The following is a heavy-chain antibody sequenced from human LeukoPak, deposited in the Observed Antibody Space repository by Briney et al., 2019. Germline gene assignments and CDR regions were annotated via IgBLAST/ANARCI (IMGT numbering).Heavy chain of an antibody. Sequence: QPWGSLRLSCAASGFTFSSYWMHWVRQAPGKGLVWVSRIKSDGSNTNYADSVKGRFTISRDNAKNTLHLQMNSLRAEDTAVYYCARGGYYGSGRYYFDSWGQGTLVTVSS. CDR3: ARGGYYGSGRYYFDS. J-gene: IGHJ4*02. CDR2: IKSDGSNT. V-gene: IGHV3-74*01. D-gene: IGHD3-3*01. CDR1: GFTFSSYW.